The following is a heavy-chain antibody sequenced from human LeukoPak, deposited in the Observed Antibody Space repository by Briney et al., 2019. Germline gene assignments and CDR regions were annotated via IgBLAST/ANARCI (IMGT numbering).Heavy chain of an antibody. CDR2: IQYDGSYE. J-gene: IGHJ2*01. CDR3: ALSIRRSRYFDL. V-gene: IGHV3-30*02. CDR1: GFTFNSYN. Sequence: GWSLRLSCATSGFTFNSYNMYWVRQPPGKGLEWVSFIQYDGSYEYYADSVKGRFTISRDNSKNTLYLQVSRMKPEDTAIYYCALSIRRSRYFDLWGRGTLVTVSS.